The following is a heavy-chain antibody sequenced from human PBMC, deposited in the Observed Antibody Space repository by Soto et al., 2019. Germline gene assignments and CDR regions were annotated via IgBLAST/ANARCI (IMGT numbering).Heavy chain of an antibody. D-gene: IGHD2-15*01. Sequence: EAQVLESGGGLVQVGGSLRLSCAASGLTFSSHAMTWVRQAPGKGLEWVSAIIGSADRTYYADSVKGRLTISRDNSKDTVYLQMKSLRPEDTGVYYCATAVVVGAWFELWGQGTLVTVSS. J-gene: IGHJ5*01. CDR3: ATAVVVGAWFEL. CDR1: GLTFSSHA. V-gene: IGHV3-23*01. CDR2: IIGSADRT.